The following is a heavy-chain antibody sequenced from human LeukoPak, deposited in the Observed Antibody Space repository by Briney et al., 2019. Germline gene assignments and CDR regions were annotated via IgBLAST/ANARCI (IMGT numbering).Heavy chain of an antibody. CDR3: ARGDSGYDYGFDN. V-gene: IGHV1-69*05. D-gene: IGHD5-12*01. Sequence: ASVKVSCKASGGTFSSYAISWVRPAPGQGLEWVGGIIPIFGTTNYAQKFQGRVTITTDESTSTGYMELRSLRSDDTAVYYCARGDSGYDYGFDNWGQGTLVTVSS. CDR1: GGTFSSYA. J-gene: IGHJ4*02. CDR2: IIPIFGTT.